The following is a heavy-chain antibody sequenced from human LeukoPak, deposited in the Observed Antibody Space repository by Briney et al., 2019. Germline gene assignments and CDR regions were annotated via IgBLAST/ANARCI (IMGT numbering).Heavy chain of an antibody. J-gene: IGHJ3*02. CDR2: IKENGREK. D-gene: IGHD6-19*01. CDR1: VFIFSNYW. V-gene: IGHV3-7*01. Sequence: GGSLRLSCVACVFIFSNYWMTWVRQTPGKGREGVANIKENGREKEYVNSVKGRFNISRDNAKNSLYLQMGGLRAEDTGVYYCRVWLGSGRLIWGQGTMVTVSS. CDR3: RVWLGSGRLI.